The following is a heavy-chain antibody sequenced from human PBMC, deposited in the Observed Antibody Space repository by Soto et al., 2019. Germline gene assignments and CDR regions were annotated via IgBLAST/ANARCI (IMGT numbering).Heavy chain of an antibody. CDR3: ARVEVDGSGSYLPYYGMDV. V-gene: IGHV1-18*01. D-gene: IGHD3-10*01. Sequence: QVQLVQSGAEVKKPGASVKVSCKASGYTFTSYGISCVRQAPGQGLEWMGWISAYNGNTNYAQKLQGRVTMTTDTSTSTAYMELRCLRSYDTALYYCARVEVDGSGSYLPYYGMDVWGQGTTVTVSS. J-gene: IGHJ6*02. CDR2: ISAYNGNT. CDR1: GYTFTSYG.